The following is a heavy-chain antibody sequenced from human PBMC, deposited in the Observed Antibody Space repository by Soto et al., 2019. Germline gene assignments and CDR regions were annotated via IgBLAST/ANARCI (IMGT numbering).Heavy chain of an antibody. CDR3: ARGPRGNFDY. D-gene: IGHD3-10*01. CDR2: ISSSSYI. Sequence: PGGCLRLSCAASGFTFSDYYMSWIRQAPGKGLEWLSYISSSSYIYYADSVKGRFTISRDNAKNSLYLQMNSLRAEDTAVYYCARGPRGNFDYRGQGPLVTVSS. CDR1: GFTFSDYY. V-gene: IGHV3-11*06. J-gene: IGHJ4*02.